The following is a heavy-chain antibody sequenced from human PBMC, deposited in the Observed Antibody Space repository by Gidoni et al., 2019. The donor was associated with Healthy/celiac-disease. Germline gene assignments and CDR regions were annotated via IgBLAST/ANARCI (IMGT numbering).Heavy chain of an antibody. Sequence: QVQLVESGGRLGKPGRSLRLSCAAPCLLLRDSYMSWLRQAPGKGLEWVSYISSSSSYTNYADSVKGRFTISRDNAKNSLYLQMNSLRAEDTAVYYCARATNYYDSSGYSDPVGAFDIWGQGTMVTVSS. CDR2: ISSSSSYT. CDR3: ARATNYYDSSGYSDPVGAFDI. CDR1: CLLLRDSY. D-gene: IGHD3-22*01. V-gene: IGHV3-11*06. J-gene: IGHJ3*02.